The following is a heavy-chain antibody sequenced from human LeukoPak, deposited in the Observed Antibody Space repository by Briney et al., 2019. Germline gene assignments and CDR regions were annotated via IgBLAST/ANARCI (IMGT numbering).Heavy chain of an antibody. CDR3: AREEVTVVRGVYYYYGMDV. CDR1: GYTFTTYA. CDR2: INTNTGNP. Sequence: GASVKVSCKAYGYTFTTYAMNWVRQAPGQGLEWMGWINTNTGNPTYAQGFTGRFVFSLDTSVSTAYLQISSLKAEDSAVYYCAREEVTVVRGVYYYYGMDVWGQGTTLTVSS. D-gene: IGHD3-10*01. V-gene: IGHV7-4-1*02. J-gene: IGHJ6*02.